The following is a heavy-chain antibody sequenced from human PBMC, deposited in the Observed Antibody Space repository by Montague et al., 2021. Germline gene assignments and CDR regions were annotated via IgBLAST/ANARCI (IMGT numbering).Heavy chain of an antibody. CDR2: ITLDGSST. J-gene: IGHJ3*02. Sequence: SLRLSCAASGFSFSSYWKHRVRQAPGKGLLWVSRITLDGSSTTFADSVKGRFTTSRDNAKATLYLQMNSLRVEDTAVYYCARNLASAAPGAFDIWGQGTMVTVSS. CDR3: ARNLASAAPGAFDI. D-gene: IGHD6-13*01. CDR1: GFSFSSYW. V-gene: IGHV3-74*01.